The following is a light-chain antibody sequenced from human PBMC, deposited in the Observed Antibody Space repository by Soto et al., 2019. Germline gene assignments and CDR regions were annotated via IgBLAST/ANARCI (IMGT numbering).Light chain of an antibody. CDR3: QQYGRSPLT. Sequence: EIVLTQSPGNLSLSPGERATLSCRASQSLSSSSVAWYQRKPGQAPRLLIYGASSRATGIPDRFSGSESGTDFNLIISRLEPEDFAVYYCQQYGRSPLTFGQGTKVEIK. J-gene: IGKJ1*01. V-gene: IGKV3-20*01. CDR1: QSLSSSS. CDR2: GAS.